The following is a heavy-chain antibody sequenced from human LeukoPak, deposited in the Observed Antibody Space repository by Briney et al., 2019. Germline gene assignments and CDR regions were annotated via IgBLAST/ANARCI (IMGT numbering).Heavy chain of an antibody. CDR3: AKVPDCSGGSCYFMPGGWFDP. J-gene: IGHJ5*02. CDR2: ISDSSDST. Sequence: GGSLRLSCAASGFSFSEYAMSWVRQAPGKGLDWVSVISDSSDSTYYADSVKGRFTITRDNSKKTLHLQMNSLRAEDTAVYYCAKVPDCSGGSCYFMPGGWFDPWGQGTLVTVSS. D-gene: IGHD2-15*01. V-gene: IGHV3-23*01. CDR1: GFSFSEYA.